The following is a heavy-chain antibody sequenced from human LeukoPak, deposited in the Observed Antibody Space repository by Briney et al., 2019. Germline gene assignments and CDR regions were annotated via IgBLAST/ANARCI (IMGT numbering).Heavy chain of an antibody. Sequence: SETLSLTCTVSGGSISSHYWSWIRQPPGKGLEWIGYIYYSGSTNYNPSLKSRVTISVDTSKNQFSLKLSSVTAADTAVYYCARQYSSSSPVDYWGQGTLVTVSS. CDR1: GGSISSHY. CDR2: IYYSGST. V-gene: IGHV4-59*08. CDR3: ARQYSSSSPVDY. D-gene: IGHD6-6*01. J-gene: IGHJ4*02.